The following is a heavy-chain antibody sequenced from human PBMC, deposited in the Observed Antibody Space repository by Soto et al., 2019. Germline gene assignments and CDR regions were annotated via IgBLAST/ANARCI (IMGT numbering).Heavy chain of an antibody. Sequence: EVQLVESGGGLVQPGGSLRLSCAASGFTFDDYAIHWVRQAPGKGLEWVSGISWNGAATGYVDSVKGRFSISRDNTKNTLYLHMDSLRSEDTAVYYCANLPLYGSGFDCWGQGTLVTVSS. CDR2: ISWNGAAT. CDR1: GFTFDDYA. V-gene: IGHV3-9*01. CDR3: ANLPLYGSGFDC. J-gene: IGHJ4*02. D-gene: IGHD3-10*01.